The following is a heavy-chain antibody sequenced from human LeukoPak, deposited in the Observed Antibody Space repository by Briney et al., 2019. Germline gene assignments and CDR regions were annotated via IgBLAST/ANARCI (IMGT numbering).Heavy chain of an antibody. D-gene: IGHD3-22*01. Sequence: ASVKVSCKASGGTFSSYAISWVRQAPGQGLEWMGGIIPIFGTANYAQKFQGRATITADESTSTAYMELSSLRSEDTAVYYCARANHGTYYYDSSGLIGGYFDYWGQGTLVTVSS. CDR2: IIPIFGTA. J-gene: IGHJ4*02. V-gene: IGHV1-69*13. CDR3: ARANHGTYYYDSSGLIGGYFDY. CDR1: GGTFSSYA.